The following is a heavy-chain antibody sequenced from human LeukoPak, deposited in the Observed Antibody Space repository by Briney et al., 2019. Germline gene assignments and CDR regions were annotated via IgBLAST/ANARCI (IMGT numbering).Heavy chain of an antibody. CDR2: VHHSGST. CDR1: GGSFSGYY. J-gene: IGHJ4*02. V-gene: IGHV4-34*01. D-gene: IGHD3-16*01. CDR3: ARSAYDYVWGTLGY. Sequence: PSESLSLTCAVYGGSFSGYYWNWIRQPPGKGLEWIGDVHHSGSTNYNPSLESRVTISLDTSKNVVSLKLTSVTAADTAFYYCARSAYDYVWGTLGYWGQGTLVTVSS.